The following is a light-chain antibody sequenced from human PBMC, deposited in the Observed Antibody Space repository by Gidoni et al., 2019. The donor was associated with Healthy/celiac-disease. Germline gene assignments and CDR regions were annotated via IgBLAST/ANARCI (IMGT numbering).Light chain of an antibody. V-gene: IGKV1-39*01. CDR1: KSITRY. Sequence: DIQMNQSPSTLSASVGYRGTITCLASKSITRYLNWYQQKPGKAPKLLIYAASSLPSGVPSRFSGSGSGTDFTLTISSVEPEDFATYYCQQSYSTPRTFGQGTKVEIK. CDR3: QQSYSTPRT. CDR2: AAS. J-gene: IGKJ1*01.